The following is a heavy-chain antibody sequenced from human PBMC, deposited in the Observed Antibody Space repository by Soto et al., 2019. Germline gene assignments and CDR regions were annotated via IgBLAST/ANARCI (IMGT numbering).Heavy chain of an antibody. CDR2: ISGSGGST. V-gene: IGHV3-23*01. Sequence: EVQLLESGGGSVQPGGSLRLSCVASGHTFQNYAMTWVRQAPGKGLEWVSGISGSGGSTYYADSVRGRFTISRDDSKNTLYLHMSSLRAEDTAVYYCSKVSTRSGVVPAALKWGQGTRVTVSP. D-gene: IGHD2-2*01. CDR1: GHTFQNYA. CDR3: SKVSTRSGVVPAALK. J-gene: IGHJ1*01.